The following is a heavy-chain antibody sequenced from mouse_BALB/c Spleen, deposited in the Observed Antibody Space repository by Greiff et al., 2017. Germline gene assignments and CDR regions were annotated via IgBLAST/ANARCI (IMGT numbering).Heavy chain of an antibody. Sequence: QVQLQQSGPELVKPGASVRISCKASGYTFTSYYIHWVKQRPGQGLEWIGWIYPGNVNTKYNEKFKGKATLTADKSSSTAYMQLSSLTSEDSAVYFCARLYAMDYWGQGTSVTVSS. V-gene: IGHV1S56*01. CDR3: ARLYAMDY. CDR2: IYPGNVNT. CDR1: GYTFTSYY. J-gene: IGHJ4*01.